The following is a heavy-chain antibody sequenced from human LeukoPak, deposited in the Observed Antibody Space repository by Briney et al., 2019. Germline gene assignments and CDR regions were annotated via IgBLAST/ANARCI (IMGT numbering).Heavy chain of an antibody. V-gene: IGHV3-30*03. D-gene: IGHD3-10*01. CDR3: ARGTHVLLWFGESQNAFDI. J-gene: IGHJ3*02. CDR1: GFTFSSYG. Sequence: QPGRSLRLSCAASGFTFSSYGMHWVRQAPGKGLEWVAVISYGGSNKYYADSVKGRFTISRDNSKNTLYLQMNSLRAEDTAVYYCARGTHVLLWFGESQNAFDIWGQGTMVTVSS. CDR2: ISYGGSNK.